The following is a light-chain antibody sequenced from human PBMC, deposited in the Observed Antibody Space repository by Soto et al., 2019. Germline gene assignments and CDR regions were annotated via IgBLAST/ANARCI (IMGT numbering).Light chain of an antibody. CDR1: HDISNY. Sequence: DIPMTQSPSSLSASLGDSVTITCQASHDISNYLNWYQHKPGKAPKLLIYDVSNLEAGVPSRFSGSGSGTDFVLTISSLQHEDIATYYCQKYDNLLLSFGGGTKVEIK. CDR2: DVS. CDR3: QKYDNLLLS. J-gene: IGKJ4*01. V-gene: IGKV1-33*01.